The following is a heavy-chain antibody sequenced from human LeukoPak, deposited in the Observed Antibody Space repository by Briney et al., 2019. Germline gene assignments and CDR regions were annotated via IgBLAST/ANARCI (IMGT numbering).Heavy chain of an antibody. Sequence: PGRSLRLSCAASGFTFSSYGMHWVRQAPGKGLEWVALIWYDGSNKYYADSVQGRFIISRDNSKNTLYLQMNSLRAEDTAVYYCAREMGLNIVATLGYWGQGTLVTVSS. CDR2: IWYDGSNK. CDR1: GFTFSSYG. D-gene: IGHD5-12*01. J-gene: IGHJ4*02. CDR3: AREMGLNIVATLGY. V-gene: IGHV3-33*01.